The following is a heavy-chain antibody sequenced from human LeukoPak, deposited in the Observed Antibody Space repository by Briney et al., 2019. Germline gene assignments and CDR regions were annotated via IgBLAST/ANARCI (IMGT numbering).Heavy chain of an antibody. Sequence: GRSLRLSCAASGFTFSSYAMHWVRQAPGKGLEWVAVISYDGSNKYYADSVKGRFTISRDNSKNTLYLQMNSLRAEDAAVYYCARDRKPGYYDYWGQGTLVTVSS. CDR1: GFTFSSYA. CDR2: ISYDGSNK. D-gene: IGHD3-9*01. J-gene: IGHJ4*02. V-gene: IGHV3-30*04. CDR3: ARDRKPGYYDY.